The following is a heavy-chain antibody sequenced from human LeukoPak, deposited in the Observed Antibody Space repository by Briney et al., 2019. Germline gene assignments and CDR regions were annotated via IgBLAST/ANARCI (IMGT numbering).Heavy chain of an antibody. J-gene: IGHJ5*02. V-gene: IGHV3-30*02. D-gene: IGHD6-13*01. CDR2: LQYNGTNK. CDR1: GFTFSSYR. CDR3: ANSLDGRSWYSRFVP. Sequence: PGGSLTLSCSASGFTFSSYRMHWVGQAPGKGLEGGAFLQYNGTNKYDATSVKGRFTISRDNSKNTLYLQMNSLRAEDTAVYYCANSLDGRSWYSRFVPWGQGTLVTVSS.